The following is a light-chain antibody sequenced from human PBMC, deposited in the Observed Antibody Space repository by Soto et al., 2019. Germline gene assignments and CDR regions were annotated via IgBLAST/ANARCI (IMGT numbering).Light chain of an antibody. CDR1: QRVSSSY. Sequence: EIVLTQSPGTLSLSPGERATLSCRASQRVSSSYLAWYQQKPGQAPRLLIYGASSRATGIPDRFSGSGSGTDFTLTISRLEPEDYAVYYCQQYGSSSWTSGQGTKVEIK. J-gene: IGKJ1*01. CDR3: QQYGSSSWT. V-gene: IGKV3-20*01. CDR2: GAS.